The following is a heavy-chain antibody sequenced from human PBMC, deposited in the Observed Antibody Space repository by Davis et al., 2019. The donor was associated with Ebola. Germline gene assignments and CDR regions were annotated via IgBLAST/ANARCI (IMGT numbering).Heavy chain of an antibody. J-gene: IGHJ4*02. D-gene: IGHD6-25*01. Sequence: GESLKISCAASGFTFSSYGMHWVRQAPGKGLEWVAVIWYDGSNKYYADSVKGRFTISRDNAKNSLYLQMNSLKTEDTAVYYCTAATPDYWGQGTLVTVSS. V-gene: IGHV3-33*08. CDR1: GFTFSSYG. CDR3: TAATPDY. CDR2: IWYDGSNK.